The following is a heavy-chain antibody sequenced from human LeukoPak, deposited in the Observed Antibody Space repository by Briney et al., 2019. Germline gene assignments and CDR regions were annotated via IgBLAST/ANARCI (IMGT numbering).Heavy chain of an antibody. CDR2: IYSGGST. CDR3: AGVRVTTTLIDY. J-gene: IGHJ4*02. D-gene: IGHD4-17*01. CDR1: GFTVSSNY. Sequence: PGGSLRLSCAASGFTVSSNYMSWVRQAPGKGLEWVSVIYSGGSTYYADSVKGRFTISRDYSKNTLYLQMNSLRAEDTAVYYCAGVRVTTTLIDYWGQGTLVTVSS. V-gene: IGHV3-53*01.